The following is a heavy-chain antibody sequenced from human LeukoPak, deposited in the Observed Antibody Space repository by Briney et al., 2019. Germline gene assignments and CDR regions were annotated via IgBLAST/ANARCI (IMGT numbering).Heavy chain of an antibody. Sequence: PGGSLRLSCAASGFTFSSYAMSWVRQAPGKGLEWVSAISGSGGSTYYADSVKGRFTISRDNSKNTLYVQMNSLRADDTAVYYCAKDPGWFGDDKNWYDDLYVRGTLVTVSS. V-gene: IGHV3-23*01. CDR1: GFTFSSYA. CDR2: ISGSGGST. CDR3: AKDPGWFGDDKNWYDDL. D-gene: IGHD3-10*01. J-gene: IGHJ2*01.